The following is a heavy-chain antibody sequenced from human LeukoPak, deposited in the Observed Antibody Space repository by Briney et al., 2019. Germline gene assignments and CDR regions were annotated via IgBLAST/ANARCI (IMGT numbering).Heavy chain of an antibody. D-gene: IGHD7-27*01. CDR1: GGSFSGYY. CDR2: INHSGNT. Sequence: SETLSLTCAVYGGSFSGYYWSWIRQPPGKGLEWIGEINHSGNTNYNPSLKSRVTISVDTSHNQFSLKLSSVTAADTAVYYCVGTGDLYYYMDVWGKGTTVTVPS. J-gene: IGHJ6*03. V-gene: IGHV4-34*01. CDR3: VGTGDLYYYMDV.